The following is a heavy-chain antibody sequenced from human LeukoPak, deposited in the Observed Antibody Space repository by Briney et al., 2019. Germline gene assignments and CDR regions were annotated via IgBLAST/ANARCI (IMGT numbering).Heavy chain of an antibody. V-gene: IGHV4-34*01. CDR3: ARHLRCRTSFSPFDY. Sequence: SETLSLTCAVYGGSFSGYYWSWIRQPLGKGLEWIGEINHSENTDYNPSLKSRVTISVDTSKNQLSLKLSSVTAADTAVYYCARHLRCRTSFSPFDYWGQGTLVTVSS. D-gene: IGHD3/OR15-3a*01. CDR1: GGSFSGYY. CDR2: INHSENT. J-gene: IGHJ4*02.